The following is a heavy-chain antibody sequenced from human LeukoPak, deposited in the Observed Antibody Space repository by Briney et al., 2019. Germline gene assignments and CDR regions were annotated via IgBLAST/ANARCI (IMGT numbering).Heavy chain of an antibody. J-gene: IGHJ4*02. Sequence: ASVKVSCKASGYTFTSYGISWVRQAPGQGLEWMGWISAYNGNTNYAQKLQGRVTMTTDTSTSTACMELRSLGSDDTAVYYCARVRARYYFDYWGQGTLVTVSS. CDR3: ARVRARYYFDY. CDR2: ISAYNGNT. V-gene: IGHV1-18*01. D-gene: IGHD5-24*01. CDR1: GYTFTSYG.